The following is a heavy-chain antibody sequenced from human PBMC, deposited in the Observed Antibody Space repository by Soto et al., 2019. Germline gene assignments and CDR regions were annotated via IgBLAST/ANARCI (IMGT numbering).Heavy chain of an antibody. CDR2: IYYSGST. V-gene: IGHV4-30-4*01. CDR1: GGSISSGDYY. Sequence: QVQLQESGPGLVKPSQTLSLTCTVSGGSISSGDYYWSWIRQPPGKGLEWIGYIYYSGSTYYNPSLKSRVTISVDTSKNQFSLKLSSVTAADTPVYYCARAMVVTQNWFDPWGQGTLVTVSS. J-gene: IGHJ5*02. D-gene: IGHD2-21*02. CDR3: ARAMVVTQNWFDP.